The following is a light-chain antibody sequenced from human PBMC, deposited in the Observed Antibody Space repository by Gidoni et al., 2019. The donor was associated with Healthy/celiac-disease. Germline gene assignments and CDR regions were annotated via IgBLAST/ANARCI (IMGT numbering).Light chain of an antibody. CDR3: QQYGSSPPGVT. Sequence: EIVLTQSPGTLSLSPGERATLSCRASQSVSSSYLAWYQQKPGQAPRLLIYGASSRAIGIPDRFSGSGSGTDFTLTISRLEPEDFAVYYCQQYGSSPPGVTFGQGTRLEIK. CDR1: QSVSSSY. J-gene: IGKJ5*01. CDR2: GAS. V-gene: IGKV3-20*01.